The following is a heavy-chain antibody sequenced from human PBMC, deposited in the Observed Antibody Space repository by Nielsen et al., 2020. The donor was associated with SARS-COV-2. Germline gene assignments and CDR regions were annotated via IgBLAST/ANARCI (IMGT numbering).Heavy chain of an antibody. D-gene: IGHD3-10*01. CDR1: GFKFSDYA. CDR3: ARGLDGSGTYYAMDY. J-gene: IGHJ4*01. V-gene: IGHV3-30*04. CDR2: IYFDGSYK. Sequence: GESLKISCTGSGFKFSDYAMHWVRQAPGKGLEWLALIYFDGSYKMYVDSVKGRFSISRDNARNTLYLHMTSLRSEDTAVFYCARGLDGSGTYYAMDYWGHGTLVTVSS.